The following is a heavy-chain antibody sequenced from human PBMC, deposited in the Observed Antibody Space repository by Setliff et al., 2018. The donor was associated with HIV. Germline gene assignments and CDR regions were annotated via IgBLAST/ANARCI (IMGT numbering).Heavy chain of an antibody. D-gene: IGHD3-10*01. CDR3: ASLDGSESPYIYYYYMDV. CDR1: GGSFSGYY. V-gene: IGHV4-34*01. Sequence: SETLSLTCAVYGGSFSGYYWSWIRQPPGKGLEWIGEINHSGSTNYNPSLKSRAAISVDTSKNQISLKLSSVTAADTAVYYCASLDGSESPYIYYYYMDVWGKGTAVTVS. J-gene: IGHJ6*03. CDR2: INHSGST.